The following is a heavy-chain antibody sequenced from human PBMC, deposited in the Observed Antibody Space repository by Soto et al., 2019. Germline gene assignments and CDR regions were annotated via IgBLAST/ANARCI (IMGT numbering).Heavy chain of an antibody. CDR3: ARVYYDSSGENYDAFDI. J-gene: IGHJ3*02. CDR1: GFTFSSYS. D-gene: IGHD3-22*01. Sequence: GGSLRLSCAASGFTFSSYSMNWVRQAPGKGLEWVSYISSSSSTMYYADSVKGRFTISRDNAKNSLYLQMNSLRDEDTAVYYCARVYYDSSGENYDAFDIWGQGTMVTVSS. CDR2: ISSSSSTM. V-gene: IGHV3-48*02.